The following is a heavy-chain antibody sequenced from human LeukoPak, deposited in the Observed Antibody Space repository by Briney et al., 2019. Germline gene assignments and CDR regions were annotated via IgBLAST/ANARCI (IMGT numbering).Heavy chain of an antibody. CDR1: LDSTTSNF. CDR3: AREILGGFNPGAY. Sequence: SETLSLTCTVSLDSTTSNFWSWVRQPPGKGLEWIGEIHRSGSPNYNPSLQSRVTISIDRSRNQIVLELTSVTAADTAVYYCAREILGGFNPGAYWGQGTLVTVSS. D-gene: IGHD1-14*01. V-gene: IGHV4-4*02. CDR2: IHRSGSP. J-gene: IGHJ4*02.